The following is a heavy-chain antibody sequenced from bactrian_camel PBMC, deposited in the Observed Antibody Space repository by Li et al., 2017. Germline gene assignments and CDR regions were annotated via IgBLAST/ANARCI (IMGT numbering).Heavy chain of an antibody. CDR3: AADPDRWWFRRCALSSPASVSN. D-gene: IGHD3*01. J-gene: IGHJ4*01. CDR2: ISADGAE. CDR1: GFTSDRCD. Sequence: DVQLVESGGGSVQAGESLRLSCTIPGFTSDRCDMHWSRVTTGGQREWVASISADGAETYSDTVKGRFAINRDKSDDTVYLEMMDLKPEDTATYYCAADPDRWWFRRCALSSPASVSNWGQGTQVTVS. V-gene: IGHV3S67*01.